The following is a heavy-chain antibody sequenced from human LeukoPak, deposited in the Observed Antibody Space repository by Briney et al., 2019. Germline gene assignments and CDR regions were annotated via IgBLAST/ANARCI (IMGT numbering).Heavy chain of an antibody. Sequence: PPESLSLTCTVSGGSISSGSYYWSWIRQPAGKGLEWIGRIYTSGSTNYNPSLKSRVTISVDTSKNQFSLKLSSVTAADTAVYYCARGVGAFDYWGQGTLVTVSS. V-gene: IGHV4-61*02. CDR2: IYTSGST. CDR1: GGSISSGSYY. CDR3: ARGVGAFDY. J-gene: IGHJ4*02. D-gene: IGHD1-26*01.